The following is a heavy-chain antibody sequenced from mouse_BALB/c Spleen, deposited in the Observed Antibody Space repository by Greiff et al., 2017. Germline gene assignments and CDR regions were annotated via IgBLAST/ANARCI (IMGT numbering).Heavy chain of an antibody. Sequence: VQLKESGPGLVAPSQSLSITCTVSGFSLTSYGVHWVRQPPGKGLEWLGVIWAGGSTNYNSALMSRLSISKDNSKSQVFLKMNSLQTDDTAMYYCAREAYYGNYWYFDVWGAGTTVTVSS. V-gene: IGHV2-9*02. CDR2: IWAGGST. CDR1: GFSLTSYG. D-gene: IGHD2-10*01. CDR3: AREAYYGNYWYFDV. J-gene: IGHJ1*01.